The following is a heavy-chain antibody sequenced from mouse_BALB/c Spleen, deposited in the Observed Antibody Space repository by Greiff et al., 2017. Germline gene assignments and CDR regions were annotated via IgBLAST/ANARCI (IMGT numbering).Heavy chain of an antibody. Sequence: ESGPGLVKPSQSLSLTCSVTGYSITSGYYWNWIRQFPGNKLEWMGYISYDGSNNYNPSLKNRISITRDTSKNQFFLKLNSVTTEDTATYYCARGDDGYLYYYAMDYWGQGTSVTVSS. J-gene: IGHJ4*01. D-gene: IGHD2-3*01. CDR1: GYSITSGYY. CDR2: ISYDGSN. CDR3: ARGDDGYLYYYAMDY. V-gene: IGHV3-6*02.